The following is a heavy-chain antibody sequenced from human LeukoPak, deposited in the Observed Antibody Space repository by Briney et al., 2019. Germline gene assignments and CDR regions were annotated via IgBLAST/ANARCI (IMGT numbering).Heavy chain of an antibody. CDR1: GFPFRSYA. V-gene: IGHV3-30*04. Sequence: GGSLRLSCAASGFPFRSYAMHWVRQAPGKGLEWVAVISYDGSNKYYADSVKGRFTISRDNSTITLYLQMNSLRAEDTAVYYCARTMVRGVIYGAFDIWGQGTMVTVSS. CDR2: ISYDGSNK. CDR3: ARTMVRGVIYGAFDI. D-gene: IGHD3-10*01. J-gene: IGHJ3*02.